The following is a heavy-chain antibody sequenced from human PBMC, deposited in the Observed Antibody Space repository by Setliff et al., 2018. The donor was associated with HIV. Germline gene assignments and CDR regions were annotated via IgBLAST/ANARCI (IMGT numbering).Heavy chain of an antibody. CDR3: ARGKGVGGVVITGGLDV. J-gene: IGHJ6*03. CDR2: IGADNGTT. D-gene: IGHD3-10*01. V-gene: IGHV1-18*01. CDR1: GYTFTSYG. Sequence: ASVKVSCKASGYTFTSYGITWVRQAPGQGLEWMGWIGADNGTTNYAQMFQGRVTMTADESTSTAYMELSSLRSEDTAVYYCARGKGVGGVVITGGLDVWGKGTTVTVS.